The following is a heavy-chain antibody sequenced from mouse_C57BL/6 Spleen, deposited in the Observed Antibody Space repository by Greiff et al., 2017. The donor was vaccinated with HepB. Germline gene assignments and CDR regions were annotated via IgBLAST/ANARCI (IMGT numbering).Heavy chain of an antibody. Sequence: QVQLQQPGAELVKPGASVKLSYKASGYTFTSYWMHWVKQRPGRGLEWIGRIDPNSGGTKYNEKFKSKATLTVDKPSSTAYMQLSSLTSEDSAVYYCARSRAYYDYDGFAYWGQGTLVTVSA. CDR2: IDPNSGGT. CDR1: GYTFTSYW. J-gene: IGHJ3*01. V-gene: IGHV1-72*01. D-gene: IGHD2-4*01. CDR3: ARSRAYYDYDGFAY.